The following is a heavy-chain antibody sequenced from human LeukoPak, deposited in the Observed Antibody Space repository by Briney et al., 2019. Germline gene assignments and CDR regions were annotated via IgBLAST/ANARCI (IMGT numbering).Heavy chain of an antibody. CDR2: MNPNSGNT. CDR1: GYTFTGYY. Sequence: ASVKVSCKASGYTFTGYYMHWVRQAPGQGLEWMGWMNPNSGNTGYTQKFQGRVTMTRNTSISTAYMELSSLRSEDTAVYYCARGFNDYVWGSYRSAYYYYMDVWGKGTTVTISS. D-gene: IGHD3-16*02. CDR3: ARGFNDYVWGSYRSAYYYYMDV. V-gene: IGHV1-8*02. J-gene: IGHJ6*03.